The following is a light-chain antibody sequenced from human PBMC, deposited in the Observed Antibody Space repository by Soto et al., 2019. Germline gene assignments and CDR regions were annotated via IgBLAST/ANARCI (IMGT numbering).Light chain of an antibody. V-gene: IGLV1-40*01. CDR2: GNN. CDR3: QYYDTSLSGYV. CDR1: SAKIGTAYN. Sequence: SVLTQPPSVSGAPGQTVTISCTGRSAKIGTAYNVDWYQQLPGTAPKLLIYGNNNRHSGVPARFFGSKSGTSAPLAIAGLQAEDEGAYYCQYYDTSLSGYVFGTGTKVTVL. J-gene: IGLJ1*01.